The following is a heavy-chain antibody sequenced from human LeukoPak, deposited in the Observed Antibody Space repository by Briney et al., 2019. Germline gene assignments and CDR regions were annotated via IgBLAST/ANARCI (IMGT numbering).Heavy chain of an antibody. CDR2: IYYSGST. CDR3: ARMDVSGYSIDY. J-gene: IGHJ4*02. D-gene: IGHD6-13*01. Sequence: SETLSLTCAVSGGSISSPNWWSWVRQPPGKGLEWIGSIYYSGSTYYNPSLKSRVTISVDTSKNQFSLKLSSVTAADTAVYYCARMDVSGYSIDYWGQGTLVTVSS. V-gene: IGHV4-4*02. CDR1: GGSISSPNW.